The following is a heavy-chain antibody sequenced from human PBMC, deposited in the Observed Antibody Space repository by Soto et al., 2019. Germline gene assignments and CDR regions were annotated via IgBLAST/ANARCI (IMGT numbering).Heavy chain of an antibody. CDR2: IYYSGST. D-gene: IGHD3-9*01. J-gene: IGHJ6*02. CDR3: ARSNDILTGYTPPVYYYYGMDV. Sequence: PSETLSLTCTVSGGSISSYYWSWIRQPPGKGLEWIGYIYYSGSTNYNPSLKSRVTISVDTSKNQFSLKLSSVTAADTAVYYCARSNDILTGYTPPVYYYYGMDVWGQGTTVTVSS. V-gene: IGHV4-59*01. CDR1: GGSISSYY.